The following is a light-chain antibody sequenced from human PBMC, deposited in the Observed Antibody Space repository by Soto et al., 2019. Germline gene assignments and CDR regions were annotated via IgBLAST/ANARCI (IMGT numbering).Light chain of an antibody. CDR3: QQSYTTPVYT. J-gene: IGKJ2*01. CDR1: QNIIFY. Sequence: DIQMTQSPSSLSASVGDRVTITGRASQNIIFYLNWYQQKPGQAPRLLIYAASNLQSGVPSRFSGSGSGTEFTLTISSLQPEDFATYFCQQSYTTPVYTFGQGTKLEIK. V-gene: IGKV1-39*01. CDR2: AAS.